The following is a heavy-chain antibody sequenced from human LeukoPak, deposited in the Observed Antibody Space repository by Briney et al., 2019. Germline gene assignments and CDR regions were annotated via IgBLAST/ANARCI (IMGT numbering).Heavy chain of an antibody. Sequence: GASVKVSCKASGYTFTSYGISWVRQAPGQGLGWMGWISAYNGNTNYAQKLQGRVTMTTDTFTSTAYMELRSLRSDDTAVYYCARDSPYDFWSGHPIDYWGQGTLVTVSS. V-gene: IGHV1-18*01. CDR1: GYTFTSYG. CDR3: ARDSPYDFWSGHPIDY. D-gene: IGHD3-3*01. CDR2: ISAYNGNT. J-gene: IGHJ4*02.